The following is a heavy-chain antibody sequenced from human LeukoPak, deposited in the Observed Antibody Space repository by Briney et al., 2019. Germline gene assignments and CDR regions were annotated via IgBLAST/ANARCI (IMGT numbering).Heavy chain of an antibody. Sequence: SETLSLTCAVYGGFFSGYYRSWIRQPPGKGLEWIGEINHSGSTNYNPSLKSRVTISVDTSKNQFSLKLSSVTAADTAVYYCARAPLMSGYYYYYFYMDVWGKGTTVTVSS. J-gene: IGHJ6*03. CDR2: INHSGST. V-gene: IGHV4-34*01. CDR1: GGFFSGYY. D-gene: IGHD3-3*01. CDR3: ARAPLMSGYYYYYFYMDV.